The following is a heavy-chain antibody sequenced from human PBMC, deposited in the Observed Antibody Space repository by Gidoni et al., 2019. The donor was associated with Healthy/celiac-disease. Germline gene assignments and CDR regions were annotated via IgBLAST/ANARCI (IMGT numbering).Heavy chain of an antibody. J-gene: IGHJ5*02. V-gene: IGHV4-61*02. CDR3: ARGRSSRGGSNWFDP. CDR2: IYTSGST. CDR1: GGSISSGSYY. Sequence: QMQLQESGPGLVKPSQTLSLTCTVSGGSISSGSYYWSWIRQPAGKGLEWIGRIYTSGSTNYNPSLKSRVTISVDTSKNQFSLKLSSVTAADTAVYYCARGRSSRGGSNWFDPWGQGTLVTVSS. D-gene: IGHD6-13*01.